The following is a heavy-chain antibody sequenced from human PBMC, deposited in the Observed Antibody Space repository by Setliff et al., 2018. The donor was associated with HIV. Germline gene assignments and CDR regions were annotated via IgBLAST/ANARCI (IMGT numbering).Heavy chain of an antibody. CDR2: ITGSSDTI. J-gene: IGHJ4*02. V-gene: IGHV3-48*03. CDR1: GFTFSSYE. D-gene: IGHD1-7*01. Sequence: GGSLRLTCAASGFTFSSYEMDWFRQPPGKGLEWVSYITGSSDTIYYADSVKSRFTISRDNAKNSLYLQMNTLRAEDTAVYYCAREGITGTTLHPYWGQGTLVTVSS. CDR3: AREGITGTTLHPY.